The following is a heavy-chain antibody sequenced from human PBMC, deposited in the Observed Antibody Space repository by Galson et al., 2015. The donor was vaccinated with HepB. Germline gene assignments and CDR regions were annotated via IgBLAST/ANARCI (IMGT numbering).Heavy chain of an antibody. CDR2: FNPNSGGT. D-gene: IGHD2-15*01. J-gene: IGHJ4*02. Sequence: SVKVSCKASGYTFTGYYIHWVRQAPGQGLEYMGQFNPNSGGTNYAQNFQGRVTMTRETSINTAYMELNSLRSDDTAAYFCARDRSFCSGFNCYKPADFWGQGTLVTVSS. CDR1: GYTFTGYY. CDR3: ARDRSFCSGFNCYKPADF. V-gene: IGHV1-2*06.